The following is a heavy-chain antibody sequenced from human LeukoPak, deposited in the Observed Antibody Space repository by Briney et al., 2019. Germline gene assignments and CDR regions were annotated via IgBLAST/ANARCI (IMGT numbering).Heavy chain of an antibody. CDR1: GGSISSGSYY. D-gene: IGHD2-2*01. Sequence: PSETLSLTCTVSGGSISSGSYYWSWIRQPAGKGLEWNGRIYTSGSTNHNPSLKSRVTISVDTSKNQFSLKLSSVTAADTALYYCARDSLLPSAMGYYYTDVWGKGTTVTVSS. V-gene: IGHV4-61*02. J-gene: IGHJ6*03. CDR2: IYTSGST. CDR3: ARDSLLPSAMGYYYTDV.